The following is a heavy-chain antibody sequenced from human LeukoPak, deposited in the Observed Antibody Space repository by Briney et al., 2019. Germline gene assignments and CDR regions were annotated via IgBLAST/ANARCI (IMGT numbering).Heavy chain of an antibody. Sequence: GGSLRLSCAASGFTFSSYGMHWVRQAPGKGLEWVAFIRYDGSNKYYADSVKGRFTISRDNSKNTLYLQMNSLRAEDTAVYYCAKTSMVQLWLPDFDYWGQGTLVTVSS. J-gene: IGHJ4*02. V-gene: IGHV3-30*02. CDR1: GFTFSSYG. CDR2: IRYDGSNK. CDR3: AKTSMVQLWLPDFDY. D-gene: IGHD5-18*01.